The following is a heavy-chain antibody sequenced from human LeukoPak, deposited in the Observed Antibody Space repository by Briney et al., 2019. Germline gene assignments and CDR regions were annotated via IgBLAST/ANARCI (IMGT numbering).Heavy chain of an antibody. Sequence: GGSLRLSCAASGFTFSSYSMNWVRQAPGKGLEWVSYISSSSSTIYYADSVKGRFTISRDNAKNSLYLQMNSLRAEDPAVYYCARDGKKLTGDYWGQGTLVTVSS. CDR1: GFTFSSYS. J-gene: IGHJ4*02. V-gene: IGHV3-48*01. CDR3: ARDGKKLTGDY. CDR2: ISSSSSTI. D-gene: IGHD7-27*01.